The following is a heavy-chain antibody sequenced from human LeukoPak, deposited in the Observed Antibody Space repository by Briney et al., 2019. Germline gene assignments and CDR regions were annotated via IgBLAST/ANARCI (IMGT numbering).Heavy chain of an antibody. D-gene: IGHD4-17*01. Sequence: GGSLRLSCAASGFTFSSHWMYWVRQAPGKGLVWVSRINSDGSSTSYADSVKGRFTISRDNAKNTLYLQVNSLRVEDTAVYYCASPQSGDYGALYFQHWGPGTLVTVSS. V-gene: IGHV3-74*01. CDR3: ASPQSGDYGALYFQH. J-gene: IGHJ1*01. CDR1: GFTFSSHW. CDR2: INSDGSST.